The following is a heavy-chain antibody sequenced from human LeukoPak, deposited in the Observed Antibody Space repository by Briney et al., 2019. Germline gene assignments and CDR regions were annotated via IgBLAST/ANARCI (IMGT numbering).Heavy chain of an antibody. J-gene: IGHJ1*01. D-gene: IGHD2-21*02. Sequence: GGSLRLSCAASGFTFSSYAMHWVRQAPGKGLEWVAVISYDGSNKYYADSVKGRFTISRDNSKNTLYLQMNSLRAEDTAVYYCANHKGLYCGGDCQFEYFQHWGQGTLVTVSS. CDR2: ISYDGSNK. CDR3: ANHKGLYCGGDCQFEYFQH. V-gene: IGHV3-30-3*01. CDR1: GFTFSSYA.